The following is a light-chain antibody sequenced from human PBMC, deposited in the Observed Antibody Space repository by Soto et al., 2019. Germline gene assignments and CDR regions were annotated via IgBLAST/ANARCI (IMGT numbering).Light chain of an antibody. V-gene: IGKV1-39*01. CDR2: AAS. CDR3: QQSYSTPLFT. J-gene: IGKJ3*01. CDR1: QSISSY. Sequence: DIQMTPSPSSLSASVGDRVTITCRASQSISSYLNWYQQKPGKAPKLLIYAASSLQSGVPSRFSGSVSGTDLTLTISSLQPEDFATDYGQQSYSTPLFTFGPGTKVDIK.